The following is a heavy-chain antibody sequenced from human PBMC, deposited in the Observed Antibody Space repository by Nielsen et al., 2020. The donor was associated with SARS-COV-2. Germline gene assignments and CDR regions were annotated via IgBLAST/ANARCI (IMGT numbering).Heavy chain of an antibody. CDR1: GNAFTSHP. V-gene: IGHV1-3*01. CDR2: INAGNCNT. Sequence: ASVKVSCKASGNAFTSHPIHWVRQAPGQRPEWMGWINAGNCNTKYSEKFQGRVTITRDTSASTIYMDLSSLRSYDTAVYYCARLLDSRVYPTLDYWGQGTLVTVSS. CDR3: ARLLDSRVYPTLDY. D-gene: IGHD3-22*01. J-gene: IGHJ4*02.